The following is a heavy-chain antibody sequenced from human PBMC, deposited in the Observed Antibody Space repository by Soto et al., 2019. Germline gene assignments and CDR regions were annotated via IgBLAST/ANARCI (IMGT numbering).Heavy chain of an antibody. Sequence: PEPLSLTCTVSGVSIHNSHSFWAWIRQPPGKGLQFIASVYHNGGGHYNSSLKSRVTISVDTANNQGSLRMRSLPPVHTAFYYCGRVVEGATRHTDHDSWGQGIMVTVAS. CDR1: GVSIHNSHSF. CDR3: GRVVEGATRHTDHDS. CDR2: VYHNGGG. V-gene: IGHV4-39*01. J-gene: IGHJ5*01.